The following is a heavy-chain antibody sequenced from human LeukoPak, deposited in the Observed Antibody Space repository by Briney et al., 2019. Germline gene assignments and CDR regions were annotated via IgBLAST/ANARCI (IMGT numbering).Heavy chain of an antibody. J-gene: IGHJ4*02. D-gene: IGHD2-15*01. CDR3: ASGRSIDY. CDR2: ISSNGGST. Sequence: PGGSLRLSCAASGFSFSNYAMHWVRQAPGKGLEYVSAISSNGGSTYYANSVKGRFTISRDNSKNTLYLQMNSLRAEDTAAYYCASGRSIDYWGQGTLVTVSS. V-gene: IGHV3-64*01. CDR1: GFSFSNYA.